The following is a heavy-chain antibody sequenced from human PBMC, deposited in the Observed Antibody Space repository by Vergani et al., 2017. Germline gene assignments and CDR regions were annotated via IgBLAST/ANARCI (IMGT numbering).Heavy chain of an antibody. Sequence: EVQLVESGGGLVQPGGSLTLSCAASGFTFSNSWMTWVRQAPGKGLEWVACIKQDGSEKYYVDSVKGRFTISRDNAKNSLYLQMNSLRAEDTAVYYCARDTTIFHYMDVWGKGTTVTVSS. CDR3: ARDTTIFHYMDV. CDR1: GFTFSNSW. D-gene: IGHD3-3*01. J-gene: IGHJ6*03. CDR2: IKQDGSEK. V-gene: IGHV3-7*01.